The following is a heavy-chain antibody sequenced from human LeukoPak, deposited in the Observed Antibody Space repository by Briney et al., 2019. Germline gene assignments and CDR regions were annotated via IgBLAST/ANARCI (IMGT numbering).Heavy chain of an antibody. J-gene: IGHJ3*02. D-gene: IGHD3-22*01. CDR3: ARPPHYYDSSGYYGDAFDI. Sequence: GESLKISCKVEGYSFTRYWIGWVRQTPGKGLEWMGIIHPGDSDTKYSPSFQGQVTMSADKSISTAYLQWSSLKASDTAMYYCARPPHYYDSSGYYGDAFDIWGQGTMVTVSS. CDR2: IHPGDSDT. V-gene: IGHV5-51*01. CDR1: GYSFTRYW.